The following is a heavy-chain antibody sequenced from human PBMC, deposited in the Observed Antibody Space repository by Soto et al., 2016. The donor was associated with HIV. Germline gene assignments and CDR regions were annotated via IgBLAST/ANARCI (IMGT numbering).Heavy chain of an antibody. V-gene: IGHV3-66*01. Sequence: EVQLVGSGGDLVQPGGSLKLSCAPSGFTVSRNYMSWVRQAPGKGLEWVSVIYIDGRTYYADSVKGRFTISRDNSKNTVYLQMNSLRVEDTAVYYCARDPASQPNYYDRSGYVYWGQGTMVTVSS. D-gene: IGHD3-22*01. J-gene: IGHJ3*01. CDR2: IYIDGRT. CDR3: ARDPASQPNYYDRSGYVY. CDR1: GFTVSRNY.